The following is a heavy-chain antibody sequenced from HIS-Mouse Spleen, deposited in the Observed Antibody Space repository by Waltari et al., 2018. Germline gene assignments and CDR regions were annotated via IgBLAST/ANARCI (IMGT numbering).Heavy chain of an antibody. CDR2: INNSGST. V-gene: IGHV4-34*01. D-gene: IGHD1-26*01. CDR1: GGSFSGYY. J-gene: IGHJ1*01. CDR3: ARGALRGSYYWGEYFQH. Sequence: QVQLQQWGAGLLKPSETLSLTCAVYGGSFSGYYWSWIRQPPGKGLEWIGEINNSGSTKSNPSLKGRVTISVDTSKNQFSLKLSSVTAADTAVYYCARGALRGSYYWGEYFQHWGQGTLVTVSS.